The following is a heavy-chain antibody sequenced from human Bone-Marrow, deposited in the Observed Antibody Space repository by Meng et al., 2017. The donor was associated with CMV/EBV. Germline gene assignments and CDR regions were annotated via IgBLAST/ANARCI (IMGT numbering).Heavy chain of an antibody. D-gene: IGHD3-22*01. J-gene: IGHJ4*02. Sequence: SETLSLTCAVYGGSFSGYYWSWIRQHPGKGLEWIGYIYYSGSTYYNPSLKSRVTISVDTSKNQFSLKLSSVTAADTAVYYCARDHTIGYYYDSSGYFDYWGQGTLVTVYS. V-gene: IGHV4-31*11. CDR1: GGSFSGYY. CDR2: IYYSGST. CDR3: ARDHTIGYYYDSSGYFDY.